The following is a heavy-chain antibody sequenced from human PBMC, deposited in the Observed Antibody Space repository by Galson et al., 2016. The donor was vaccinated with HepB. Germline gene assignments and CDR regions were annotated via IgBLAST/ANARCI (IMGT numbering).Heavy chain of an antibody. Sequence: SLRLSCAASGFTFSSYAMHWVRQAPGKGLEWVAVISYDGSHKYYAASVKGRFTISRDNSKNTLSLQMNSLRAEETAVYYCAKNDIFAGYSAFDYWGQGTQVTVSS. V-gene: IGHV3-30*18. CDR1: GFTFSSYA. D-gene: IGHD3-9*01. J-gene: IGHJ4*02. CDR2: ISYDGSHK. CDR3: AKNDIFAGYSAFDY.